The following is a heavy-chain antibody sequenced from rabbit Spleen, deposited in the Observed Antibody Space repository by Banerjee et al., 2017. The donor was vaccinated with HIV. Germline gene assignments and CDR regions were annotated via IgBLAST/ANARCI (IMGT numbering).Heavy chain of an antibody. J-gene: IGHJ3*01. CDR2: VTISGTT. CDR1: GFSLSSNA. V-gene: IGHV1S69*01. Sequence: QSVKESGGGLFKPTDTLTLTCTVSGFSLSSNAISWVRQAPGEGLEWIGSVTISGTTYFAGWTEGRFPIAKTSSTTVDLKMTSLTTEDTATYFCVRTHTDSSSYSVWGQGTLVTVS. D-gene: IGHD1-1*01. CDR3: VRTHTDSSSYSV.